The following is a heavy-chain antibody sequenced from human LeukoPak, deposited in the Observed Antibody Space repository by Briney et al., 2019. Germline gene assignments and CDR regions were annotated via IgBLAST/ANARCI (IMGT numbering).Heavy chain of an antibody. CDR3: ARARIAAAGTTDY. CDR2: INHSGST. V-gene: IGHV4-34*01. J-gene: IGHJ4*02. Sequence: PSETLSLTCTVSGGSISSYYWSWIRQPPGKGLEWIGEINHSGSTNYNPSLKSRVTISVDTSKNQFSLKLSSVTAADTAVYYCARARIAAAGTTDYWGQGTLVTVSS. D-gene: IGHD6-13*01. CDR1: GGSISSYY.